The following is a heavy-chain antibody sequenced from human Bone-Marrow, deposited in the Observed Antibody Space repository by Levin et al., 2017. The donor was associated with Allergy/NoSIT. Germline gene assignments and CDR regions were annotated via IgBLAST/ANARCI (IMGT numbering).Heavy chain of an antibody. J-gene: IGHJ5*02. D-gene: IGHD2-21*01. V-gene: IGHV4-4*02. CDR2: IYQSGST. CDR1: GGSISTSNW. CDR3: TRRPFREVGGDLNL. Sequence: SSETLSLTCAVSGGSISTSNWWTWVRQPPGRGLEWIGEIYQSGSTSYDPSLKSRVSISMDKSKNQLSLRLTSVTAADTAVYYCTRRPFREVGGDLNLWGQGTLVTVSS.